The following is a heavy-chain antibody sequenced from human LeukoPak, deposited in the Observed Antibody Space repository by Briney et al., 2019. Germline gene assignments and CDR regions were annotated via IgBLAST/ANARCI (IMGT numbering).Heavy chain of an antibody. Sequence: SSETLSLTCTVSGGSISSHYWSWIRQPPGKGLEWIGYIYYSGSTNYNPSLKSRVTISVDTSKNQFSLKLSSVTAADTAVYYCARIIRPNYDFWSGYYTGIVGWFDPGGQGTLVTVSS. D-gene: IGHD3-3*01. CDR3: ARIIRPNYDFWSGYYTGIVGWFDP. CDR2: IYYSGST. J-gene: IGHJ5*02. V-gene: IGHV4-59*11. CDR1: GGSISSHY.